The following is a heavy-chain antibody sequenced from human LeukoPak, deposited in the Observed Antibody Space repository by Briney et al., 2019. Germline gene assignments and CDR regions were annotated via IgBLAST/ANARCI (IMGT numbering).Heavy chain of an antibody. J-gene: IGHJ5*02. V-gene: IGHV4-34*01. CDR3: ARGDIVVVPAAIVGYNWFDP. Sequence: SETLSLTCAVYGGSFSGYYWSWIRQPPGKGLEWIGEINHSGSTNYNPSLKSRVTIPVDTSKNQFSLKLSSVTAADTAVYYCARGDIVVVPAAIVGYNWFDPWGQGTLVTVSS. D-gene: IGHD2-2*02. CDR2: INHSGST. CDR1: GGSFSGYY.